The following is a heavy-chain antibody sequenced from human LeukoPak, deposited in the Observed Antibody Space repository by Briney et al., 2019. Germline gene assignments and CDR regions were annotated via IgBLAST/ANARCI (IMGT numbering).Heavy chain of an antibody. CDR2: ISYDGSDT. J-gene: IGHJ5*02. CDR3: AKDQVVITTTGSWFDP. Sequence: GKSLRLSCAASGFTFSAYGSHWVRQAPGKGLEWVSVISYDGSDTYYADSVKGRFSISRDNSKNILYLQMNSLRVEDTAVYYCAKDQVVITTTGSWFDPWGQGTLVTVSS. D-gene: IGHD3-22*01. CDR1: GFTFSAYG. V-gene: IGHV3-30*18.